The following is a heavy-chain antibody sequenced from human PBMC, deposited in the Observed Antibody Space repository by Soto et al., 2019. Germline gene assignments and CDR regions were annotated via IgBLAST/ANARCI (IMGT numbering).Heavy chain of an antibody. J-gene: IGHJ6*02. CDR3: ARDNWNYVGNYYYYYGMDV. V-gene: IGHV1-69*13. D-gene: IGHD1-7*01. CDR2: IIPIFGTA. CDR1: GYTFTSYG. Sequence: SVKVSCKASGYTFTSYGISWVRQAPGQGLEWMGGIIPIFGTANHAQKFQGRVTITADESTSTAYMELSSLRSEDTAVYYCARDNWNYVGNYYYYYGMDVWGQGTTVTVSS.